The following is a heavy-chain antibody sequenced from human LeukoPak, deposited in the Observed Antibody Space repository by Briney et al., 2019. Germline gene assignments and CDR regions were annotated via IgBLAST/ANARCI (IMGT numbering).Heavy chain of an antibody. CDR3: ARVVRGSRDLGY. J-gene: IGHJ4*02. D-gene: IGHD1-26*01. CDR1: GGSFSGYY. V-gene: IGHV4-34*01. Sequence: SETLSLTCAVYGGSFSGYYWSWIRQPPGKGLEWIGEINHSGSTNYNPPLKSRATISVDTSKNQFPLKLSSVTAADTAVYYCARVVRGSRDLGYWGQGTLVTVSS. CDR2: INHSGST.